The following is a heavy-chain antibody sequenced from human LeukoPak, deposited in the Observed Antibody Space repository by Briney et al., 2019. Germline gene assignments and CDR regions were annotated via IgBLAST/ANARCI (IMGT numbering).Heavy chain of an antibody. Sequence: PSETLSLTGTVSGGSISSHCWSWIRQPPGKGLEWIGYIYYSGSTNYNPSLKSRVTISVDTSKNQFSLKLSSVTAADTAVYYCACLVEYSSSPGYYYYYMDVWGKGTTVTVSS. CDR2: IYYSGST. J-gene: IGHJ6*03. V-gene: IGHV4-59*11. CDR1: GGSISSHC. D-gene: IGHD6-6*01. CDR3: ACLVEYSSSPGYYYYYMDV.